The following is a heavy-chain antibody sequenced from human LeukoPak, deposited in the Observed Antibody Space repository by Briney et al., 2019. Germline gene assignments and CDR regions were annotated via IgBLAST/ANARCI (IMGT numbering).Heavy chain of an antibody. Sequence: GGSLRLSCTASGFSGRTHWMSWVRQAPGKGLEWVANIRPDGGERYYGDSLKGRFTISRDNDKNSLYLQMNFLRADDTAIYYCTRQGDCNFEFWGQGTLVTVSS. J-gene: IGHJ4*02. V-gene: IGHV3-7*03. D-gene: IGHD3-16*01. CDR2: IRPDGGER. CDR1: GFSGRTHW. CDR3: TRQGDCNFEF.